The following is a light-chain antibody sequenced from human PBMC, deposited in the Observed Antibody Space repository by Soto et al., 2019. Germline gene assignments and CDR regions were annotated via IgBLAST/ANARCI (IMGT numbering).Light chain of an antibody. Sequence: VLTQSPGTLSFSPVEGATLSCMASQSVRSTYLAWCQQKPGQAPSLLIYGASARATDVPARFSGSGSGTDFTLTISSLEPDLFAFYYCKRRSNWLTVGGG. CDR3: KRRSNWLT. V-gene: IGKV3D-20*02. J-gene: IGKJ4*01. CDR2: GAS. CDR1: QSVRSTY.